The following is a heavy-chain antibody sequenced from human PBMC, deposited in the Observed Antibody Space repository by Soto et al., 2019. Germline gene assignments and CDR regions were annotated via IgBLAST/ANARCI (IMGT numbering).Heavy chain of an antibody. CDR1: GFTFRSYA. CDR3: ARRLYDDNGPRPLDH. D-gene: IGHD3-16*01. V-gene: IGHV3-21*04. J-gene: IGHJ4*02. Sequence: PGGSLRLSCAASGFTFRSYAMSWVRQAPGKGLEWVAAISGNSYYIFYADSVKGRFTVSRDNAKNSLYLQMSSLRAEDTAVYYCARRLYDDNGPRPLDHWGQGTLVTVSS. CDR2: ISGNSYYI.